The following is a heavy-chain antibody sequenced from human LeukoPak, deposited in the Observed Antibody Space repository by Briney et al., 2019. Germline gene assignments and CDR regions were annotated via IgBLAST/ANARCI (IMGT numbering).Heavy chain of an antibody. J-gene: IGHJ4*02. Sequence: EGSLRLSCAASGFTFSRYAMSWVRQAPGKGLEWVSTITSSGHSTYYTDSVQGRFSISRDNSNSTLYLQMNSLRAEDTAIYYCAKTAGTTASQLDYWGQGTLVSVSS. D-gene: IGHD1-1*01. CDR3: AKTAGTTASQLDY. V-gene: IGHV3-23*01. CDR2: ITSSGHST. CDR1: GFTFSRYA.